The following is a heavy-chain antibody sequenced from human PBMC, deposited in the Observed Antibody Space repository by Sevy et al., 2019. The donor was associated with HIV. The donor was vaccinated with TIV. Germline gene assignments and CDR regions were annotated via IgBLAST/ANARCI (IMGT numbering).Heavy chain of an antibody. CDR3: ARDLESNWFDP. CDR2: IYYSGST. D-gene: IGHD3-3*01. CDR1: GGSISSYY. Sequence: SETLSLTCTVSGGSISSYYWSWIRQPPGKGLEWIGYIYYSGSTNYNPSLKSRVTISVDTSKNQFSLRLSSVTAADTAVYYCARDLESNWFDPWGQGTLVTVSS. V-gene: IGHV4-59*01. J-gene: IGHJ5*02.